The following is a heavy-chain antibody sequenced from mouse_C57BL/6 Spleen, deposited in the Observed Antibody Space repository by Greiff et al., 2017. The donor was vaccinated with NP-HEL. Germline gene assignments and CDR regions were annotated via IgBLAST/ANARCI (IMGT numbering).Heavy chain of an antibody. CDR2: IDPSDSYT. CDR3: ARLELTGTPFAY. CDR1: GYTFTSYW. J-gene: IGHJ3*01. D-gene: IGHD4-1*01. V-gene: IGHV1-69*01. Sequence: QVQLQQPGAELVMPGASVKLSCKASGYTFTSYWMHWVKQRPGQGLEWIGEIDPSDSYTNYNQKFKGKSTLTVDKSSSTAYMQLSSLTSEDSAVYYCARLELTGTPFAYWGQGTLVTVSA.